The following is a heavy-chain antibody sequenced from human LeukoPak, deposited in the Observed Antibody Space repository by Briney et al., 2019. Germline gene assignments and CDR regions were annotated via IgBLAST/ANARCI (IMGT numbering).Heavy chain of an antibody. J-gene: IGHJ2*01. V-gene: IGHV1-69*04. D-gene: IGHD2-8*01. Sequence: SVKFSCKASGGTFSSYAISWGRQAPGQGLEWMGSIIPIFGIANYAQKFQGRVTITADKATSTAYIELSSLRSEDTAVYYCASRCTNGVCTDWYFDLWGRGTLVTVSS. CDR3: ASRCTNGVCTDWYFDL. CDR2: IIPIFGIA. CDR1: GGTFSSYA.